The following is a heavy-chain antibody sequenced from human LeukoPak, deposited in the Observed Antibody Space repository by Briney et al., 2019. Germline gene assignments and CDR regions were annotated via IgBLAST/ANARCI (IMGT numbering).Heavy chain of an antibody. D-gene: IGHD5-18*01. Sequence: GGSLRLSCAAPGSTFSSYAMNWVRQAPGRGLEWVSSITGSGGSTYYADSVKGRFTISRDNSKDTLSLQMNSLRAEDTAVYYCAKDIAQGYTFGSIEQDYWGQGTLVTVSS. J-gene: IGHJ4*02. V-gene: IGHV3-23*01. CDR3: AKDIAQGYTFGSIEQDY. CDR2: ITGSGGST. CDR1: GSTFSSYA.